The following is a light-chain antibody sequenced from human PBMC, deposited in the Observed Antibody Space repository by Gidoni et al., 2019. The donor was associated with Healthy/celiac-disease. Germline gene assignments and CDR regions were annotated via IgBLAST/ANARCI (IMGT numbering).Light chain of an antibody. J-gene: IGLJ2*01. CDR2: GKN. CDR1: SLSSYY. CDR3: NSRDSSGNHVV. V-gene: IGLV3-19*01. Sequence: SSELTQAPAVSVALGQTVRITCQGDSLSSYYASWYQQKPGQAPVLVIYGKNNRPSGIPDRFSGSSSGNTASLTITGAQAEDEADYYGNSRDSSGNHVVFGGGTKLTVL.